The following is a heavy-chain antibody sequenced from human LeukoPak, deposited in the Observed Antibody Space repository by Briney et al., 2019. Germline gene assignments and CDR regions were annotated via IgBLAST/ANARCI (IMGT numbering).Heavy chain of an antibody. CDR1: GGSMRSSNFY. D-gene: IGHD3-9*01. Sequence: SETLSLTCTVSGGSMRSSNFYWGWIRQPPGKGLEWIGNVNYSGSTYYNPSVKSRVTLSVDVSKNRFSLNLTSVTAADTALYFCARTHFDSLGWFDPWGQGIQVIVSS. V-gene: IGHV4-39*07. CDR3: ARTHFDSLGWFDP. CDR2: VNYSGST. J-gene: IGHJ5*02.